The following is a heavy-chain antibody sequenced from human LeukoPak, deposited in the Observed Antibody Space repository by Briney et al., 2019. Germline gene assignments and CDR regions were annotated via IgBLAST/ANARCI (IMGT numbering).Heavy chain of an antibody. D-gene: IGHD1-14*01. J-gene: IGHJ4*02. CDR1: ELTVITND. V-gene: IGHV3-53*01. CDR2: LYSDGNT. CDR3: ARGVEPLAANTLAY. Sequence: GGSLRLSCAATELTVITNDMTWIRQAPGKGLEWVSVLYSDGNTKYADSVQGRFTISRDNSKNTLYLEMNSLSPDDTAVYYCARGVEPLAANTLAYWGQGTLVTVSS.